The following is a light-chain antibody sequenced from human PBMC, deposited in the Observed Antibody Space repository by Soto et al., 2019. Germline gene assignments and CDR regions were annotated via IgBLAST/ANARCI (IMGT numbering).Light chain of an antibody. CDR2: GAS. Sequence: EIGVTQSPSALSFSPGEKVSLSCRASQSVDINLAWYQQKPGQAPRLLIYGASTRATDMPGRFSGRGSGTEFTLTISSLQSEDFAVYYCQQYRNWPRTFGQGTKVDIK. CDR1: QSVDIN. J-gene: IGKJ1*01. V-gene: IGKV3-15*01. CDR3: QQYRNWPRT.